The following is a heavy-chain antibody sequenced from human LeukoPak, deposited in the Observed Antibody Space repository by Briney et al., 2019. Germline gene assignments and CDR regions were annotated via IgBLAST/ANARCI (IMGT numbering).Heavy chain of an antibody. D-gene: IGHD5-12*01. J-gene: IGHJ3*01. Sequence: GPSVSLSCKASGYTFTSYGIIWVRQAPGQGLEWMAGIIPICGKANYAQKLQGRVTITADESTSTAYMELSSLRSEDTAVYWCAREARYSGYDLGCGVFDLWGQGTMVIV. CDR1: GYTFTSYG. V-gene: IGHV1-69*13. CDR2: IIPICGKA. CDR3: AREARYSGYDLGCGVFDL.